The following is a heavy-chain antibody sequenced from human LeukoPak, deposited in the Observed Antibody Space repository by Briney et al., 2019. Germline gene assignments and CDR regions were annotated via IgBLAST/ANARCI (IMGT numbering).Heavy chain of an antibody. CDR3: ARGINWFDS. J-gene: IGHJ5*01. Sequence: ASVKVSCEAPGYNSADYYIHWVRQAPGQGLEWMGWIKPDSGGTGYAQRFHGRVTMTRDTSISTAYMEVSGLRSDDTAVYYCARGINWFDSWGQGTLVTVSS. CDR1: GYNSADYY. V-gene: IGHV1-2*02. D-gene: IGHD3-10*01. CDR2: IKPDSGGT.